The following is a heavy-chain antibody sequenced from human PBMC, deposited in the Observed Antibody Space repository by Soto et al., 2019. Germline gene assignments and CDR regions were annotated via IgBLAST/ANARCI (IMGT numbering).Heavy chain of an antibody. CDR1: GYTFTSYG. Sequence: ASVKVSCKASGYTFTSYGISWVRQAPGQGLEWMGWISAYNGNTNYAQKLQGRVTMTTDTSTSTAYMELRSLRSDDTAVYYCARGTQLGMATQYYFDYWGQGTLVTVSS. D-gene: IGHD7-27*01. V-gene: IGHV1-18*01. CDR3: ARGTQLGMATQYYFDY. CDR2: ISAYNGNT. J-gene: IGHJ4*02.